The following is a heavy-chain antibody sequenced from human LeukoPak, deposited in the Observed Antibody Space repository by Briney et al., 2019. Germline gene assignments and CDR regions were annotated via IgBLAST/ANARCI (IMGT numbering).Heavy chain of an antibody. Sequence: ASVKVSCKASGYTFTGYYMHWVRQAPGRGLEWMGWINPNSGGTNYAQKFQGRVTMTRDTSISTAYMELSRLRSDDTAVYYCARMPFNQIRRGVVAALYYYYGMDVWGQGTTVTVSS. CDR3: ARMPFNQIRRGVVAALYYYYGMDV. CDR2: INPNSGGT. J-gene: IGHJ6*02. CDR1: GYTFTGYY. V-gene: IGHV1-2*02. D-gene: IGHD2-15*01.